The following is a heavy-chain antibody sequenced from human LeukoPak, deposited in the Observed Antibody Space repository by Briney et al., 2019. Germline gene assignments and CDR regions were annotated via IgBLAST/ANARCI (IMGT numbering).Heavy chain of an antibody. D-gene: IGHD1-14*01. CDR2: KSYDGNNK. J-gene: IGHJ4*02. Sequence: PGGSLRLSCAASGFTVSSNYMSWVRQAPGKGLEWVAVKSYDGNNKEYGDSVKGRFTISRDNSKSTVYLQVNSLRGEDTAVFYCARDPLNRRWGSYYFDYWGQGTLVTVSS. CDR3: ARDPLNRRWGSYYFDY. V-gene: IGHV3-30*03. CDR1: GFTVSSNY.